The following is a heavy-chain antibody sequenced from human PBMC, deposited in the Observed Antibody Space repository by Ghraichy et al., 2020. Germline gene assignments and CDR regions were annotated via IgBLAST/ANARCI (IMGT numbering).Heavy chain of an antibody. CDR2: ISWNSGSI. V-gene: IGHV3-9*01. J-gene: IGHJ6*02. D-gene: IGHD3-22*01. Sequence: GGSLRLSCAASGFTFDDYAMHWVRQAPGKGLEWVSGISWNSGSIGYADSVKGRFTISRDNAKNSLYLQMNSLRAEDTALYYCAKDIGHYYDSSGYYYNYYYYGMDVWGQGTTVTVSS. CDR1: GFTFDDYA. CDR3: AKDIGHYYDSSGYYYNYYYYGMDV.